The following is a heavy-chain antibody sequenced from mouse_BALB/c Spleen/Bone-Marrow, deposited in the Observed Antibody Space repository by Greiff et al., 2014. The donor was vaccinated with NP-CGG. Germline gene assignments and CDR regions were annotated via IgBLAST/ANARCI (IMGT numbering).Heavy chain of an antibody. CDR2: IHYSGTT. CDR1: AYSITSGYG. J-gene: IGHJ3*01. D-gene: IGHD1-2*01. V-gene: IGHV3-1*02. Sequence: EVQGVESGPVLVKPSQSLSLTCTVTAYSITSGYGWHWIRPFPGNKLEWMGYIHYSGTTHYNPSLKSRISITRDTSKNQFFLQLNYVTTEDTATYNGAREARTTARFAYWGQGTLVTVSA. CDR3: AREARTTARFAY.